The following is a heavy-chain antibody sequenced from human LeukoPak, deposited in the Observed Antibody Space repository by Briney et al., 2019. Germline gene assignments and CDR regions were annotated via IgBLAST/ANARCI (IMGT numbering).Heavy chain of an antibody. CDR1: GFTFSDYG. V-gene: IGHV3-30*18. CDR2: ISYDGSEK. Sequence: PGGSLRLSCAASGFTFSDYGIHWVRQAPGKGLEWVAVISYDGSEKYYVDSVKGRFTISRENSKNTLYLQMNSLRTEDTAVYYCAKDRSTVLMIYATDYWGQGTQVTVSS. D-gene: IGHD2-8*01. J-gene: IGHJ4*02. CDR3: AKDRSTVLMIYATDY.